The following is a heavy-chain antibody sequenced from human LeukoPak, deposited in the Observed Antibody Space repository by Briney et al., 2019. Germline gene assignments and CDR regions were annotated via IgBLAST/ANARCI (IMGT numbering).Heavy chain of an antibody. V-gene: IGHV3-74*01. CDR1: GFWFSSYW. J-gene: IGHJ5*02. CDR3: VRDLGRSGSGS. CDR2: INSDGSIT. D-gene: IGHD5-12*01. Sequence: QPGGSLRLSCAASGFWFSSYWMHWVRQAPGKGPVLVSRINSDGSITDYAESVKGRFRISRDNAKNTLSLQVNRLRVEDTAVYYCVRDLGRSGSGSWGQGTLIIVSS.